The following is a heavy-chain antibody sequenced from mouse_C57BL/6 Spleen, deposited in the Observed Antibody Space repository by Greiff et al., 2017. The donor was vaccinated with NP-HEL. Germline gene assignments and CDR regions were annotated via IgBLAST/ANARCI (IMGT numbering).Heavy chain of an antibody. V-gene: IGHV14-1*01. J-gene: IGHJ2*01. CDR1: GFNIKDYY. Sequence: EVKLQESGAELVRPGASVKLSCTASGFNIKDYYMHWVKQRPEQGLEWIGRIDPEDGDTEYAPKFQGKATMTADTSSNTAYLQLSSLTSEDTAVYYCTTGDYDGDYFDYWGQGTTLTVSS. CDR2: IDPEDGDT. D-gene: IGHD2-4*01. CDR3: TTGDYDGDYFDY.